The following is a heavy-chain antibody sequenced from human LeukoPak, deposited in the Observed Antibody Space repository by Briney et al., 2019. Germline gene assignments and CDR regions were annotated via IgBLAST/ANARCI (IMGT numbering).Heavy chain of an antibody. CDR2: IYSGGST. CDR3: ARLRITMVRGVIILFDY. Sequence: PGGSLRLSCAASGFTVSSNYMSWVRQAPGKGLEWVSVIYSGGSTYYADSVKGRFTISRDNSKNMLYLQMNSLRAEDTAVYYCARLRITMVRGVIILFDYWGQGTLVTVSS. CDR1: GFTVSSNY. J-gene: IGHJ4*02. D-gene: IGHD3-10*01. V-gene: IGHV3-53*01.